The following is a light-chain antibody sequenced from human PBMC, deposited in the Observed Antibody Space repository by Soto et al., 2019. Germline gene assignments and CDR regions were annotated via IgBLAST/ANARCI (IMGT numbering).Light chain of an antibody. CDR2: LDSDGSH. CDR1: SGHSTYA. Sequence: QLVLTQSPSASASLGVSVKLTCTLSSGHSTYAIAWHQQQPEKGPRYLMKLDSDGSHSKGDGIPDRFSGSSSGAERYLTISSLQSEDEADYYCQTWATGPDWVFGGGTKVTVL. CDR3: QTWATGPDWV. J-gene: IGLJ3*02. V-gene: IGLV4-69*01.